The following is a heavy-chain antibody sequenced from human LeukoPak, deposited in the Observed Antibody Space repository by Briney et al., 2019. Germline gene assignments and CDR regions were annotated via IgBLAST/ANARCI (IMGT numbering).Heavy chain of an antibody. CDR3: ARGPLPAALDY. D-gene: IGHD2-2*01. CDR1: GGSISSYY. V-gene: IGHV4-59*12. J-gene: IGHJ4*02. CDR2: IYYSGST. Sequence: PSETLSLTCSVSGGSISSYYWSWIRQPPGKGLEWIGYIYYSGSTNYNPSLKSRVTISVDTSKNQFSLKLSSVTAADTAVYYCARGPLPAALDYWGQGTLVTVSS.